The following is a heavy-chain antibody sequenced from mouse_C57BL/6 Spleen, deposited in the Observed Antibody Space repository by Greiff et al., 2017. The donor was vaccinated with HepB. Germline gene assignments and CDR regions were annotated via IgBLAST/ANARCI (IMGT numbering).Heavy chain of an antibody. CDR2: INPYNGGT. CDR3: ARGGYDYESPD. J-gene: IGHJ2*01. Sequence: VQLQQSGPVLVKPGASVKMSCKASGYTFTDYYMNWVKQSHGKSLEWIGVINPYNGGTSYNQKFKGKATLTVDKSSSTAYMELNSLTSEDSAVYYCARGGYDYESPDWGQGTTLTVSS. V-gene: IGHV1-19*01. D-gene: IGHD2-4*01. CDR1: GYTFTDYY.